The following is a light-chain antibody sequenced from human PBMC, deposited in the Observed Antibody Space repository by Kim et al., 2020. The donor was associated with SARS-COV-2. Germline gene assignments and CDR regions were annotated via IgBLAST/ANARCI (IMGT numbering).Light chain of an antibody. V-gene: IGLV3-1*01. J-gene: IGLJ3*02. CDR1: NLGDKY. CDR2: QDA. Sequence: SVSPGLAASITCSGDNLGDKYVCWYQQKPGQSPVLVILQDATRPSGIPERFSGSNSGNTATLTISGTQAMDEADYYCQAWDNSTAMFGGGTQLTVL. CDR3: QAWDNSTAM.